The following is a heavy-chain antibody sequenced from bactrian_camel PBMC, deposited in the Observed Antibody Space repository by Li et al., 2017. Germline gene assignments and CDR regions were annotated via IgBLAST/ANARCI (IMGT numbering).Heavy chain of an antibody. D-gene: IGHD3*01. CDR1: GFTFDEHP. Sequence: VQLVESGGGLVQPGGSLRLSCSASGFTFDEHPMGWVRQAPGKGLKWVSTISWTGDSTNYADSVKGQFTISRDNTKNTQYLQMNSLKPEDTAMYYCAAAPDWMSGVMARDKYKYWGQGTQVTVS. CDR2: ISWTGDST. V-gene: IGHV3-1*01. J-gene: IGHJ4*01. CDR3: AAAPDWMSGVMARDKYKY.